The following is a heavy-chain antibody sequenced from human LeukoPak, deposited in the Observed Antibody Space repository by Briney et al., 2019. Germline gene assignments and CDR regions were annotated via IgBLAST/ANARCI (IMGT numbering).Heavy chain of an antibody. D-gene: IGHD1-1*01. Sequence: SETLSLTCTVSGDSIGSYYWSWIRQPPGKGLEWIGYIYYSGSTNYNPSLKSRVTISVDTSKNQFSLKLSSVTAADTAVYYCARHAIWTAGDAFDIWGQGTMVTVSS. CDR3: ARHAIWTAGDAFDI. CDR2: IYYSGST. CDR1: GDSIGSYY. J-gene: IGHJ3*02. V-gene: IGHV4-59*08.